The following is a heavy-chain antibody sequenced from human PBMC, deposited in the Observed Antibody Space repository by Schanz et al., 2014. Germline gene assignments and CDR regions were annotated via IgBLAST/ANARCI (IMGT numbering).Heavy chain of an antibody. CDR2: IKSDGSST. CDR1: GFTFSSYS. Sequence: EAQLVESGGGLVQPGGSLRLSCTASGFTFSSYSMNWVRQAPGKGLVWVSRIKSDGSSTSYADSVKGRFTISRDNAKSTLYLQMNSLRAEDTAIYYCSKDAPYPFDLWGRGTLITVSS. V-gene: IGHV3-74*01. J-gene: IGHJ2*01. CDR3: SKDAPYPFDL.